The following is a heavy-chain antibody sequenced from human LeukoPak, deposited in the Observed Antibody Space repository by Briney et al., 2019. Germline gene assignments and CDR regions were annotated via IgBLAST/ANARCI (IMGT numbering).Heavy chain of an antibody. V-gene: IGHV4-61*01. CDR2: IYYSGST. CDR3: ARGKVGATPDY. CDR1: GGSISSSSYY. J-gene: IGHJ4*02. D-gene: IGHD1-26*01. Sequence: PSETLSLTCTVSGGSISSSSYYWSWIRQPPGKGLEWIGYIYYSGSTNYNPSLKSRVTISVDTSKNQFSLKLSSVTAADTAVYYCARGKVGATPDYWGQGTLVTVSS.